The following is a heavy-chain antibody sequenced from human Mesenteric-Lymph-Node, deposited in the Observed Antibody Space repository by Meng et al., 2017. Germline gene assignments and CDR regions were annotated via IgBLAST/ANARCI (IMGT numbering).Heavy chain of an antibody. V-gene: IGHV4-39*06. Sequence: GSRRLSCTVSGGSISSSTYYWGWLRQPAGKGREWIGSIYDGRATYSNPALKSRVTIAVDTSKNQCTLKLSSVTAADAAVYYCARTAVVVAATDWFDPWGQGTLVTVSS. J-gene: IGHJ5*02. CDR2: IYDGRAT. CDR3: ARTAVVVAATDWFDP. D-gene: IGHD2-15*01. CDR1: GGSISSSTYY.